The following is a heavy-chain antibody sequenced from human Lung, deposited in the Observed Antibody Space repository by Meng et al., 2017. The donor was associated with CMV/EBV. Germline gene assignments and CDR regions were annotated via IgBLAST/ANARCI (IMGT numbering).Heavy chain of an antibody. J-gene: IGHJ5*02. CDR1: GFTFSSYA. D-gene: IGHD6-13*01. CDR2: ISGSGGST. Sequence: SCAASGFTFSSYAMSWVRQAPGKGLEWVSAISGSGGSTYYADSVKGRFTISRDNSKNTLYLQMNSLRAEDTAVYYCAKDQSSWYGTGDDNWFDPXGQAXLVTVSS. V-gene: IGHV3-23*01. CDR3: AKDQSSWYGTGDDNWFDP.